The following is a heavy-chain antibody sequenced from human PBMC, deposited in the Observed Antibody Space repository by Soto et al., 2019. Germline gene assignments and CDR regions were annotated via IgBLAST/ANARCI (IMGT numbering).Heavy chain of an antibody. V-gene: IGHV3-30-3*01. J-gene: IGHJ4*01. CDR2: ISYDGSNK. CDR1: GFTFSSYA. D-gene: IGHD6-13*01. Sequence: GGSLRLSCAASGFTFSSYAMHWVRQAPGKGLEWVAVISYDGSNKYYADSVKGRFTISRDNSKNTLYLQMNSLRAEDTAVYYWARDRAGYSSIGYVYWGHGTLVTVSS. CDR3: ARDRAGYSSIGYVY.